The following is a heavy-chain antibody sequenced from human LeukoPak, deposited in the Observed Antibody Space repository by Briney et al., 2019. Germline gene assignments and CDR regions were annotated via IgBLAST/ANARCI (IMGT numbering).Heavy chain of an antibody. V-gene: IGHV3-7*01. CDR3: VRESRPGGAMGLYHNLDY. J-gene: IGHJ4*02. CDR1: GFTFSDFW. CDR2: IKEDGTEK. Sequence: EGSLRLSCAGSGFTFSDFWMTWVRQTPGKGLEWVANIKEDGTEKNLVDSVKGRFTISRDNTKNLLFLEMNNLRGDDTAIYYCVRESRPGGAMGLYHNLDYWGQGALVAVSS. D-gene: IGHD1-1*01.